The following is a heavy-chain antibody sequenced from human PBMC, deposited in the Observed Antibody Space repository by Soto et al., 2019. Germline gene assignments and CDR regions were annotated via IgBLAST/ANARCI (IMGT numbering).Heavy chain of an antibody. CDR2: IYYSGSS. J-gene: IGHJ4*02. D-gene: IGHD5-12*01. CDR1: GGSISSGGYN. CDR3: ARTAATYFDY. Sequence: KTSETLSLTCSVSGGSISSGGYNWSWIRQHPGKGLEWIGYIYYSGSSYYNPSLKSRVTISVDTSENQFSLKLSSVTAADTVVYYCARTAATYFDYWGQGILVTVSS. V-gene: IGHV4-31*03.